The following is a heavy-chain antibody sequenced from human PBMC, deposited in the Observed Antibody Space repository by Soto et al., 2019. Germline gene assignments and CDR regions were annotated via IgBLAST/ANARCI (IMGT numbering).Heavy chain of an antibody. CDR2: INHSGST. Sequence: SETLSLTCTVSGGSISSYYWSWIRQPPGKGLEWIGEINHSGSTNYNPSLKSRVTISVDTSKNQFSLKLSSVTAADTAVYYCAREGSVVAATPFDYWGQGTLVTVSS. V-gene: IGHV4-34*01. CDR3: AREGSVVAATPFDY. CDR1: GGSISSYY. J-gene: IGHJ4*02. D-gene: IGHD2-15*01.